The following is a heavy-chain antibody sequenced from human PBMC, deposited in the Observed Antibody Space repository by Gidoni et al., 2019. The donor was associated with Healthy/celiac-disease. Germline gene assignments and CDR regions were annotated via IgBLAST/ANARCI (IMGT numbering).Heavy chain of an antibody. V-gene: IGHV3-21*01. CDR1: GFTSSRYS. Sequence: EVQLVDSGGRLVKPWGSLTLPCAASGFTSSRYSMNWVRQAPGKGLEWVSSISSSSSYIYYADSVKGRFTISRDNAKNSLYLQMNSLRAEDTAVYYCARDRCSSTSCYADFQHWGQGTLVTVSS. CDR2: ISSSSSYI. J-gene: IGHJ1*01. D-gene: IGHD2-2*01. CDR3: ARDRCSSTSCYADFQH.